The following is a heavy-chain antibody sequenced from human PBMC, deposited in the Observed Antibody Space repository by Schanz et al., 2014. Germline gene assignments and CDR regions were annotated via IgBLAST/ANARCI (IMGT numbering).Heavy chain of an antibody. D-gene: IGHD5-12*01. J-gene: IGHJ4*02. CDR3: VSEYRCGY. V-gene: IGHV3-7*01. Sequence: VQLVESGGGVVQPGRSLRLSCAASGFTFSRCGMHWVRQTPAKGLEWVASTNEDGHEKSYVDSVQGRFTISRDNARNSVYLQMNTLRAEDTALYYCVSEYRCGYWGQGTLVTVSA. CDR1: GFTFSRCG. CDR2: TNEDGHEK.